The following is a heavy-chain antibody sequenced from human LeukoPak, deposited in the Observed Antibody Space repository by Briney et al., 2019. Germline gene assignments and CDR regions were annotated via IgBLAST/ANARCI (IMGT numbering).Heavy chain of an antibody. D-gene: IGHD1-26*01. Sequence: SETLSLTCTVSGGSISSSSYYWGWIRQPPGKGPEWIGSIYYVGDTYHNPSLKSRVTISVDTSKNQFSLKLSSVTAADTAVYYGVRLRGSNYSPVEYWGQGTLVTVSS. V-gene: IGHV4-39*01. J-gene: IGHJ4*02. CDR3: VRLRGSNYSPVEY. CDR1: GGSISSSSYY. CDR2: IYYVGDT.